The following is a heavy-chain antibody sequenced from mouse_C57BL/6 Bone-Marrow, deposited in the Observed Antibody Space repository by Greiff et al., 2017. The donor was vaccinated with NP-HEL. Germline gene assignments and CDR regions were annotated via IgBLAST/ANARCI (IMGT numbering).Heavy chain of an antibody. CDR1: GFTFSDYG. CDR3: ADGYYCAMDY. CDR2: ISSGSSTI. V-gene: IGHV5-17*01. D-gene: IGHD2-3*01. J-gene: IGHJ4*01. Sequence: EVKLQESGGGLVKPGGSLKLSCAASGFTFSDYGMHWVRQAPEKGLEWVAYISSGSSTIYYADTVKGRFTISRDNAKNTLFLQMTSLRSEDTAMYYCADGYYCAMDYWGQGTSVTVSS.